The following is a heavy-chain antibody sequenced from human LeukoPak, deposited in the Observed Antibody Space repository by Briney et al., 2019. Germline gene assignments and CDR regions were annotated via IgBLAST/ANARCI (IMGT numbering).Heavy chain of an antibody. V-gene: IGHV5-10-1*01. CDR3: ARHCSSTSCYGGFDY. Sequence: HGESLKISCKGSGYSFTSYWISWVRQMPGKGLEWMGRIDPSDSYTNYSPSFQGHVTISADKSISTAYLQWSSLKASDTAMYYCARHCSSTSCYGGFDYWGQGTLVTVSS. CDR2: IDPSDSYT. CDR1: GYSFTSYW. D-gene: IGHD2-2*01. J-gene: IGHJ4*02.